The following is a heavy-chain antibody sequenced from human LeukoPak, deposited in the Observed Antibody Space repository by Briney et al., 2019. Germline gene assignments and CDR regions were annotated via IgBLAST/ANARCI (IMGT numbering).Heavy chain of an antibody. CDR2: INHSGST. D-gene: IGHD3-10*01. J-gene: IGHJ5*01. CDR1: GGSFSGYY. Sequence: SETLSLTCAVYGGSFSGYYWSWIRQPPGKGLEWIGEINHSGSTNYNPSLKSRVTISVDTSKNQFSLKLNSVTAADTAVYYCARLLTYYYGSGGRYNWFDSWGQGTLVTVSS. CDR3: ARLLTYYYGSGGRYNWFDS. V-gene: IGHV4-34*01.